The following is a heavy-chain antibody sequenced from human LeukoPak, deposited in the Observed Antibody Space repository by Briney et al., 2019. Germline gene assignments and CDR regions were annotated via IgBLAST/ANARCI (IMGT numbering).Heavy chain of an antibody. D-gene: IGHD3-16*01. CDR2: IGTAGDT. V-gene: IGHV3-13*01. Sequence: GGSLRLSCAASGFTFSSYDMHWVRQATGKGLEWVSAIGTAGDTYYPGSVKGRFTISRENAKNSLYLQMNSLRAGDTAVYYCAKPASYNWFDPWGQGTLVTVSS. CDR1: GFTFSSYD. J-gene: IGHJ5*02. CDR3: AKPASYNWFDP.